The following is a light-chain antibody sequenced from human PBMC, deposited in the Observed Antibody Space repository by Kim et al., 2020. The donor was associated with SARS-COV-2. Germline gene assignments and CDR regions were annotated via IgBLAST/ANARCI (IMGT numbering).Light chain of an antibody. CDR1: QSIGSW. CDR3: QQYESYPYT. CDR2: DAS. J-gene: IGKJ2*01. Sequence: SPSVGDRVTITCRASQSIGSWLAWYEQKPGKAPKLLIYDASSLKSGVPSRFSGSGSGTEFTLTISSLQADDFATYYCQQYESYPYTFGQGTKLEI. V-gene: IGKV1-5*01.